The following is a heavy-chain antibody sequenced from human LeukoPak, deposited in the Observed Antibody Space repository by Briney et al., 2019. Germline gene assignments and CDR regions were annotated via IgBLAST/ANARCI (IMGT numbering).Heavy chain of an antibody. CDR3: ATSYVGSGCD. J-gene: IGHJ4*02. CDR1: GFTFSNFW. Sequence: GGSLRLSCAASGFTFSNFWMAWVRQAPGKGLEWVANIKQDGSIQYYGDSVKGRFTISRDNARNSLYLQMNSLRAEDTALYYCATSYVGSGCDWGQGTLVTVSS. V-gene: IGHV3-7*01. CDR2: IKQDGSIQ. D-gene: IGHD3-22*01.